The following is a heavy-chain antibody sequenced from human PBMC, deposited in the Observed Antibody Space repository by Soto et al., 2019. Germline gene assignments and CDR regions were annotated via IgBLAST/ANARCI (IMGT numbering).Heavy chain of an antibody. J-gene: IGHJ4*02. Sequence: GGSLRLSCAASGFPFSSDVMSWGRQAPGKGLEWVSGIIGGGSNTFYADSVKGRFTISRDNSKNTLLLQMNSLGAEDTAVYYCAKDSNKYSSSLRGRYFDYWGQGIGVTVSS. D-gene: IGHD4-4*01. CDR3: AKDSNKYSSSLRGRYFDY. V-gene: IGHV3-23*01. CDR2: IIGGGSNT. CDR1: GFPFSSDV.